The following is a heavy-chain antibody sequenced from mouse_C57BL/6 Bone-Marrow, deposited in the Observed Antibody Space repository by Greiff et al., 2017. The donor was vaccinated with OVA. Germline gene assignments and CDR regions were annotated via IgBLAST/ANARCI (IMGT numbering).Heavy chain of an antibody. D-gene: IGHD1-1*01. V-gene: IGHV1-9*01. CDR2: ILPGSGST. J-gene: IGHJ4*01. CDR1: GYTFTGYW. Sequence: VQLQESGAELMKPGASVKLSCKATGYTFTGYWIEWVKQRPGHGLEWIGEILPGSGSTNYNAKFKGKATFTADTSSNTAYMKLSSLKTEDSAIYYCARRSYYYGSSYRLYYAMDYWGQGTSVTVSS. CDR3: ARRSYYYGSSYRLYYAMDY.